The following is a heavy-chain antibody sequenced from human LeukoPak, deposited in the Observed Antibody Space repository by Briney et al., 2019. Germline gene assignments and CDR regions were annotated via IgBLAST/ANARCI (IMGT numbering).Heavy chain of an antibody. V-gene: IGHV4-59*08. Sequence: KPSETLSFTCTVSGGSISSYYWSWIRQPPGKGLEWIGYIYYSGSTNYNPSLKSRVTISVDTSKNQFSLKLSSVTAADTAVYYCASHSLTRPVDYWGQGTLVTVSS. D-gene: IGHD3-10*01. CDR1: GGSISSYY. CDR3: ASHSLTRPVDY. CDR2: IYYSGST. J-gene: IGHJ4*02.